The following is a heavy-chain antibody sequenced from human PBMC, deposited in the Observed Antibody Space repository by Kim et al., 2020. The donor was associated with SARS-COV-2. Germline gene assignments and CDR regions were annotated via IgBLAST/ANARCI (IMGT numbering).Heavy chain of an antibody. D-gene: IGHD3-3*01. CDR3: AAARTTIFGVADNWFDP. V-gene: IGHV1-58*01. Sequence: SVKVSCKASGFTFTSSAVQWVRQARGQRLEWIGWIVVGSGNTNYAHKFQERVTITRDMSTSTAYMELSSLRSEDTAVYYCAAARTTIFGVADNWFDPWGQGTLVTVSS. J-gene: IGHJ5*02. CDR1: GFTFTSSA. CDR2: IVVGSGNT.